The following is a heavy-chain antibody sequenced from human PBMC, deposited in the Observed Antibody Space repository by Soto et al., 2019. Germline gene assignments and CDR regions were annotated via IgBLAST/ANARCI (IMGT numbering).Heavy chain of an antibody. CDR1: GGPISTYY. CDR2: VYISGST. V-gene: IGHV4-4*07. J-gene: IGHJ3*02. Sequence: PSETLSLTCTVSGGPISTYYWNWIRQSAGKGLEWIGRVYISGSTNYHPSLKSRVAMSVDTSNNQFSLKVTSVTAADTAVHYCARGGRDGFDIWGQGTMVTVSS. CDR3: ARGGRDGFDI.